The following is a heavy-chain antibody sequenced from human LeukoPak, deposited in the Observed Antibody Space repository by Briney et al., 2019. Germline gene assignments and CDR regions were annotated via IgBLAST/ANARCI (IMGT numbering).Heavy chain of an antibody. V-gene: IGHV3-23*01. CDR2: ISGSGGST. Sequence: PGGSLRLSCAVSGFTFSSYAMSWVRQAPGKGLEWVSAISGSGGSTYYADSVKGRFTISRDNSKNTLYLQMNSLRAEDTAVYYCAKPYYYGSGTFDYWGQGALVTVSS. CDR1: GFTFSSYA. CDR3: AKPYYYGSGTFDY. D-gene: IGHD3-10*01. J-gene: IGHJ4*02.